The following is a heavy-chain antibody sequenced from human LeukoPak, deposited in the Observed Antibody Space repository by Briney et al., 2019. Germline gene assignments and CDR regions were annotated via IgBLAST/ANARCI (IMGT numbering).Heavy chain of an antibody. CDR3: ASYSYESPASAFDI. Sequence: SETLSLTCSVSSGSISSSNYYWGWIRQPPGKGLEWIASIYSSGSTYYNPSLKSRVTISVDTSKNQFSLKLSSVTAADTAVYYCASYSYESPASAFDIWGQGTMVTVSS. CDR1: SGSISSSNYY. J-gene: IGHJ3*02. D-gene: IGHD5-18*01. V-gene: IGHV4-39*01. CDR2: IYSSGST.